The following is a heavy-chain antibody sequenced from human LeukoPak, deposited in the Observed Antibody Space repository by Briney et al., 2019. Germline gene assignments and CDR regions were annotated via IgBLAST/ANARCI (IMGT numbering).Heavy chain of an antibody. CDR3: AKMPGYYYDSSGYYRFDY. CDR1: GFTFSSYA. CDR2: ISGSGDSA. J-gene: IGHJ4*02. D-gene: IGHD3-22*01. V-gene: IGHV3-23*01. Sequence: PGRSVRLSCAASGFTFSSYAMSWVRQAPGKGLEWVSGISGSGDSAYYADSVKGRFTISRDNSKNTLYLQMNSLRVEDTAVYYCAKMPGYYYDSSGYYRFDYWGQGTLVTVSS.